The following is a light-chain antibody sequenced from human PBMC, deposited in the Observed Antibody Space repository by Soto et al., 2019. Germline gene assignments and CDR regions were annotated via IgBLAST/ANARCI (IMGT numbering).Light chain of an antibody. CDR3: LQHYAWPRT. V-gene: IGKV3-15*01. CDR2: RIF. Sequence: EIVMTQSPATLSVSPGERATFSCRAGQSVSSNLAWYQQKPGQAPRLVLYRIFIRATGVPARFSGSGSETEFTLTISGLQSEDSGVYYCLQHYAWPRTFGQGTKVDIK. CDR1: QSVSSN. J-gene: IGKJ1*01.